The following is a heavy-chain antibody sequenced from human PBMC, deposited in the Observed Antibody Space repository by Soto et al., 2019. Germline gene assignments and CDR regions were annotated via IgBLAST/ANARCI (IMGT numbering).Heavy chain of an antibody. V-gene: IGHV1-69*13. CDR1: GGTFSSYA. CDR3: ARANPYYYDSSGYLAYFDY. J-gene: IGHJ4*02. D-gene: IGHD3-22*01. CDR2: IIPIFGTA. Sequence: SVKVSCKASGGTFSSYAISWVRQAPGQGLEWMGGIIPIFGTANYAQKFQGRVTLTADESTSTAYMELSSLRSEDTAVYYCARANPYYYDSSGYLAYFDYWGQGTLVTVSS.